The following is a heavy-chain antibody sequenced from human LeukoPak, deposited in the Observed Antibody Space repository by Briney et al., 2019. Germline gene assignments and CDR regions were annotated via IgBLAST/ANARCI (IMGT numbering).Heavy chain of an antibody. J-gene: IGHJ3*02. CDR1: GGSINNYY. CDR2: IYTSGNTNY. Sequence: SETLSLTCTVSGGSINNYYWSWIRQPAGKGLEWIGHIYTSGNTNYNYNPSLKSRASMSIDTSKNQFSLKLSSVAAADTAFYYCATYSSASDAFDIWGQGIKVTVSS. V-gene: IGHV4-4*07. CDR3: ATYSSASDAFDI. D-gene: IGHD6-19*01.